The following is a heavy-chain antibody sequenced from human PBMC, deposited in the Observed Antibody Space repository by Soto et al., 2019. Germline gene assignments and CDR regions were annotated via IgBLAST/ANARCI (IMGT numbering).Heavy chain of an antibody. CDR2: INNGGST. Sequence: GGSLRLSCAASGFDASVNYMTWVRQAPGKGLEWVSAINNGGSTFYTDSVKGRFTISRDDSKNTLFLQINSLRVEDTAMYYCVRENYYYGMDVWGQGTAVTVSS. V-gene: IGHV3-66*01. CDR1: GFDASVNY. CDR3: VRENYYYGMDV. J-gene: IGHJ6*02.